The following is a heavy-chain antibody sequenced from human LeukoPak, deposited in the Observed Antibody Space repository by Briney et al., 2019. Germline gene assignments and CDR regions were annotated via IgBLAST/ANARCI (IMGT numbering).Heavy chain of an antibody. CDR1: GFTFSTYA. J-gene: IGHJ6*02. CDR2: ISGSGGST. CDR3: AKARPGMDV. Sequence: GGSLRLSCTASGFTFSTYAMNWVRQAPGKGLEWVSDISGSGGSTYYAASVKGRFTISRDNSKNTLYLQMNSLRDEDTAVYYCAKARPGMDVWATGPRSPSP. V-gene: IGHV3-23*01.